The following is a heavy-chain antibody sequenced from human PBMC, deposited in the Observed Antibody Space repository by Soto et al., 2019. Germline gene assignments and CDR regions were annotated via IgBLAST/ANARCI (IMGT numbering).Heavy chain of an antibody. J-gene: IGHJ6*02. CDR1: GYTFSNYG. CDR3: SRFIMVGGLFDPNYYHGMDV. V-gene: IGHV1-18*01. D-gene: IGHD3-10*01. Sequence: GASVKVSCKTSGYTFSNYGINWVRQAPGQGLEWMGWISGYNGNTNYAQTVQGRVTMTTDTSTGTVYMELRSLKSDDTAIYYCSRFIMVGGLFDPNYYHGMDVWGQGTTVTVSS. CDR2: ISGYNGNT.